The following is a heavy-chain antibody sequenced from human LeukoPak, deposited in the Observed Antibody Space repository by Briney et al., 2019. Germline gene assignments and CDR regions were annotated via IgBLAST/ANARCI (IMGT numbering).Heavy chain of an antibody. CDR3: VKNGRSWSPRFDP. CDR1: GFPFSSYS. Sequence: GGSLRLSCAASGFPFSSYSMTWVRQAPGKGLEWVANIKPDGSTKFYVDSVKGRFTISRDNALNSLYLQMNSLRAEDTAIYYCVKNGRSWSPRFDPWGQGTLVTVYS. D-gene: IGHD6-13*01. J-gene: IGHJ5*02. V-gene: IGHV3-7*03. CDR2: IKPDGSTK.